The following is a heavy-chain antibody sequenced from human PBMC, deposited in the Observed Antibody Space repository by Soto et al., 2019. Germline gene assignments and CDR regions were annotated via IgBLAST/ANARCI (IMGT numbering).Heavy chain of an antibody. D-gene: IGHD2-8*01. CDR1: GFSIRKYW. CDR2: ISGDGTTT. CDR3: AIQDCTNDVCLEAAVTVGGALEY. J-gene: IGHJ4*02. V-gene: IGHV3-74*01. Sequence: EVQLVESGGGLVQPGEALRLACAASGFSIRKYWMHWVRQAPGKGPVWVSYISGDGTTTDYAGSVNGRFTISRDNAKNTLFLQMDSLRVEDTAIYFCAIQDCTNDVCLEAAVTVGGALEYWGRGAQVTVSS.